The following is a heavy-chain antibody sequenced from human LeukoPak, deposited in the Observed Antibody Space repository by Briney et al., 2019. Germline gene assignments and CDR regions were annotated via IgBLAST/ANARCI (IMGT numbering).Heavy chain of an antibody. V-gene: IGHV3-48*03. CDR3: AREPRLDY. D-gene: IGHD3-22*01. CDR2: ISSSGTTM. Sequence: GGSLRLSCAASGFTFSSYEMNWVRQAPGKGLEWVSYISSSGTTMYYADSVEGRFTISRDNAKNSLYLQMNSLRVEDTAVYYCAREPRLDYWGQGTLVIVSS. J-gene: IGHJ4*02. CDR1: GFTFSSYE.